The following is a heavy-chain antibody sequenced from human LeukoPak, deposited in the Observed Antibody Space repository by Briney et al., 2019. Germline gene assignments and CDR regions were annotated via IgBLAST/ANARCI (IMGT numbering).Heavy chain of an antibody. J-gene: IGHJ4*02. CDR3: AKDISGSYRPHYFDY. D-gene: IGHD1-26*01. CDR1: GFDFSSNG. V-gene: IGHV3-23*01. Sequence: PGGSLRLSCAPSGFDFSSNGMSWVRQAPGKGLEWVSAISGSGGSTYYADSVKGRFTISRDKSKNTLYLQMNSLRAEDTAVYYCAKDISGSYRPHYFDYWGQGTLVTVSS. CDR2: ISGSGGST.